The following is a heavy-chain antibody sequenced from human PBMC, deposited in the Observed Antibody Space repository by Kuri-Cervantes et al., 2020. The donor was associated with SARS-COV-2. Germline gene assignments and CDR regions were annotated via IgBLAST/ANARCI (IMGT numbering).Heavy chain of an antibody. D-gene: IGHD2-21*01. J-gene: IGHJ4*02. CDR2: ISHDGKNK. CDR1: GFNFSRTD. CDR3: AKDRVGVQDF. V-gene: IGHV3-30*18. Sequence: GESLKISCAASGFNFSRTDMHWVRQVPGKGLEWVAVISHDGKNKKCIASGKGRFTISRDNSQNTLYLHMKSLRSEDTAMYYCAKDRVGVQDFWGQGTLVTVSS.